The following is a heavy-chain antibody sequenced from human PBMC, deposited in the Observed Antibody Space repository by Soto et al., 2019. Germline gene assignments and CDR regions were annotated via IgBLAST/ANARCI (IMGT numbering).Heavy chain of an antibody. CDR1: WVTFSSYG. V-gene: IGHV3-30-3*01. J-gene: IGHJ5*02. CDR2: ISYDGSNK. Sequence: WGPLRLPWAAVWVTFSSYGIHWVRQEPSKGLEWVAVISYDGSNKYYADSVKGRFTISRDNSKNTLYLQMNSLRAEDTAVYYCARDLEYYYEGPNWFDPWGQGTLVTVSS. CDR3: ARDLEYYYEGPNWFDP. D-gene: IGHD3-22*01.